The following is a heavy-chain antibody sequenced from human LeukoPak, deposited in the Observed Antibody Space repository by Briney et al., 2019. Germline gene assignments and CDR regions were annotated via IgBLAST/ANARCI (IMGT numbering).Heavy chain of an antibody. CDR1: GFTFSSYA. Sequence: GGSLRLSCAASGFTFSSYAMGWVRQAPGKGLEWVSTISESGGNTYYADSVKGRFTISRDNSKNTLYLQMNSLRDEDTAIYYCAKKNAGSKRPFDYWGQGTLLTVSS. V-gene: IGHV3-23*01. CDR2: ISESGGNT. J-gene: IGHJ4*02. CDR3: AKKNAGSKRPFDY. D-gene: IGHD3-10*01.